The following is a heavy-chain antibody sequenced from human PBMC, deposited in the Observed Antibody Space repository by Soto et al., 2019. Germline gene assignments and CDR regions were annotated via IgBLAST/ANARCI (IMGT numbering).Heavy chain of an antibody. CDR3: ARDNGYGHFDS. D-gene: IGHD5-12*01. J-gene: IGHJ4*02. CDR1: GASISSGRSY. CDR2: MFYSGST. Sequence: SETLSLTWTVSGASISSGRSYWSWIRQHPGKGLEWIGYMFYSGSTYYHPSLKSRVNISADTSKNQFSLRLTSVTPADTAVYYCARDNGYGHFDSWGQGTLVTVS. V-gene: IGHV4-31*02.